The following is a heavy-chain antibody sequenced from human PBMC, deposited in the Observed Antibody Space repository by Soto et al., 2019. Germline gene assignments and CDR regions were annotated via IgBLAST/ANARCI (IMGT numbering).Heavy chain of an antibody. V-gene: IGHV1-2*04. CDR3: ARDLGELEPYYYMDV. CDR1: GYTLTGYY. D-gene: IGHD1-1*01. Sequence: ASVKVCCKDSGYTLTGYYMHWVRQDPGQGLEWMGWINPNSGGTNYAQKFQGWVTMTRDTSISTAYMELSRLRSDDTAVYYCARDLGELEPYYYMDVWGKGTTVTVSS. CDR2: INPNSGGT. J-gene: IGHJ6*03.